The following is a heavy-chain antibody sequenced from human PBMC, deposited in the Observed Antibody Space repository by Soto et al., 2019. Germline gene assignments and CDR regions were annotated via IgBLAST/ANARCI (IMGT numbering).Heavy chain of an antibody. V-gene: IGHV4-61*08. D-gene: IGHD3-22*01. CDR2: IYYSGST. Sequence: PSETLSLTCPVSGGSISSGDYYWSWIRQPPGKGLEWIGYIYYSGSTNYNPSLKSRVTISVDTSKNQFSLKLSSVTAADTAVYYCGRGGAYYYDSSGYYYYFDYGGREPLVTVS. CDR1: GGSISSGDYY. J-gene: IGHJ4*02. CDR3: GRGGAYYYDSSGYYYYFDY.